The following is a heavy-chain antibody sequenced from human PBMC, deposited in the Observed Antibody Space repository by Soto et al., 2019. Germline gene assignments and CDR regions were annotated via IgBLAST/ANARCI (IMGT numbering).Heavy chain of an antibody. D-gene: IGHD2-21*02. CDR2: VHYSGSV. CDR1: GGSISFDHYH. V-gene: IGHV4-30-4*01. CDR3: AREDDGGDRDYYGLDV. Sequence: QVQLQQSGPGLVKPSQTLSLTCTVSGGSISFDHYHWTWIRQPPGKGLEWIGYVHYSGSVLYNPSLQSRVSISVDTAKNQFSLKLISVTAADTAVYCCAREDDGGDRDYYGLDVWGQGTTVTVSS. J-gene: IGHJ6*02.